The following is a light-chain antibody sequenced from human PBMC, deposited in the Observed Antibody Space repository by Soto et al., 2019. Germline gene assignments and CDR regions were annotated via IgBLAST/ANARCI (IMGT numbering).Light chain of an antibody. CDR3: HQYNNWA. CDR2: GAS. Sequence: ESVLSQSPGTLSLSPGERATLSCRASQSVRSSYLAWYQKKTGQAPRLLIYGASSRATGIPERFSGSGSGTDCTLKILRKEPEDFAVYYCHQYNNWAFGHGTKVDIK. V-gene: IGKV3-20*01. CDR1: QSVRSSY. J-gene: IGKJ1*01.